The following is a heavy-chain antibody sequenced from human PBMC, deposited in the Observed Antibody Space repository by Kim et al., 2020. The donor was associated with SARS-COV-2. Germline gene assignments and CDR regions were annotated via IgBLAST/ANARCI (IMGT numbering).Heavy chain of an antibody. CDR3: ARARSESGSTSSFDY. CDR2: INSDESST. CDR1: GFTFSSYW. V-gene: IGHV3-74*01. D-gene: IGHD2-2*01. Sequence: GGSLRLSCAASGFTFSSYWMHWVRQAPGKGLVWVSRINSDESSTSYADSVKGRFTISRDNAKNTLYLQMNSLRAEDTAVYYCARARSESGSTSSFDYWGQGSLVTLSP. J-gene: IGHJ4*02.